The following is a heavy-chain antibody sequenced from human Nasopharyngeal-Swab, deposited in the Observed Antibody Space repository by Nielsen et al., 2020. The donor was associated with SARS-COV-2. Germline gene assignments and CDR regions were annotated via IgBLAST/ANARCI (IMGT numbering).Heavy chain of an antibody. V-gene: IGHV3-7*03. CDR1: GFTSSDHW. J-gene: IGHJ4*02. Sequence: GESLKISCVVSGFTSSDHWMNWVRQAPGKGLEWVANIKPDGSEKYYVDSVKGRFTISRDNARNSLFLQMDSLRVEDTAIYYCAGNHDNTFWGQGNLVAVS. CDR3: AGNHDNTF. D-gene: IGHD3-22*01. CDR2: IKPDGSEK.